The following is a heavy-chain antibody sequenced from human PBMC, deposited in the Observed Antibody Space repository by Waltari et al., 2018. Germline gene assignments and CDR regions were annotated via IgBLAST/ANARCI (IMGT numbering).Heavy chain of an antibody. Sequence: EVQLLESGGGLVQPGGSLRLSCAASGFTFSSYAMSWVRQAPGKGLEWVSAISGCGGSTYTADSVKGRFTIARDNSKNTLYLQMNSLRAEDTAVYYCAKDISSCILWFGECRSVDGMDVWSQGTTVTVSS. J-gene: IGHJ6*02. D-gene: IGHD3-10*01. CDR2: ISGCGGST. V-gene: IGHV3-23*01. CDR3: AKDISSCILWFGECRSVDGMDV. CDR1: GFTFSSYA.